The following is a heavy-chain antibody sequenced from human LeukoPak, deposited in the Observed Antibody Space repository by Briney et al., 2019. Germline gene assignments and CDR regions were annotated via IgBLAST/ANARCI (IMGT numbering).Heavy chain of an antibody. D-gene: IGHD3-10*01. Sequence: KPSETLSLTCTVSGGSISSSSYYWGWIRQPPGKGLEWIGSIYYSGSTYYNPSLKSRVTISVDTSKNQFSLKLSSVTAADTAVYYCARRSHYYYYMDVWGKGTTVTISS. V-gene: IGHV4-39*01. CDR2: IYYSGST. CDR3: ARRSHYYYYMDV. CDR1: GGSISSSSYY. J-gene: IGHJ6*03.